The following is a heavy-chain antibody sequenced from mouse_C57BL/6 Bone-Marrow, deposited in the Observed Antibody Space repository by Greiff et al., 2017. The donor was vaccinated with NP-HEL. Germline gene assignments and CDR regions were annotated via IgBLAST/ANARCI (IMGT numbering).Heavy chain of an antibody. CDR2: IDPSDSYT. Sequence: QVQLQQPGAELVMPGASVKLSCKASGYTFTSYWMHWVKQRPGQGLEWIGEIDPSDSYTNYNQKFKGKSTLTVDKSSSTAYMQLSSLTSEDSAVYYCARQLRLPYYFDYWGQDTTLTVSS. V-gene: IGHV1-69*01. J-gene: IGHJ2*01. CDR1: GYTFTSYW. D-gene: IGHD3-2*02. CDR3: ARQLRLPYYFDY.